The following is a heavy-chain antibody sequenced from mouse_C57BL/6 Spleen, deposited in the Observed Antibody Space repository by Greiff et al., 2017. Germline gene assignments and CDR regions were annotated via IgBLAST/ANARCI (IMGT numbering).Heavy chain of an antibody. Sequence: QVQLQQSGPGLVAPSQSLSITCTVSGFSLTSYGVDWVRQPPGKGLEWLGVIWGGGSTNYNSALMSRLSISKDNSKSQVFLKMNSRQTDDTAMYYCASLGRFYAMDYWGQGTSVTVSS. V-gene: IGHV2-9*01. CDR3: ASLGRFYAMDY. D-gene: IGHD4-1*01. J-gene: IGHJ4*01. CDR1: GFSLTSYG. CDR2: IWGGGST.